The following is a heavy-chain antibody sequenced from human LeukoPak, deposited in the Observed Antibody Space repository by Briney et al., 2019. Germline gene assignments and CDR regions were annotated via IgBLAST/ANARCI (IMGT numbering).Heavy chain of an antibody. V-gene: IGHV1-2*02. J-gene: IGHJ5*02. CDR2: IEPNRGDT. CDR3: ARDYFTFTSKSYNFFDP. D-gene: IGHD1-20*01. Sequence: ASVKVSCKASGYTFTGYYMHWVRQAPGHGLEWMGWIEPNRGDTNYPEKFRGRITMTRDTSISTAYMELSRLTSDDTAVYFCARDYFTFTSKSYNFFDPWGQGTLATVSS. CDR1: GYTFTGYY.